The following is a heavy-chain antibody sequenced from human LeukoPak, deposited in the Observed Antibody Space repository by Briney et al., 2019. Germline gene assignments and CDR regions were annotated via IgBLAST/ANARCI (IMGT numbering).Heavy chain of an antibody. Sequence: GASVKVSCKASGGTFSSYAISWVRQAPGQGLEWMGGIIPIFGTANYAQKFQGRVTITADESTSTAYMELSSLRSEDTAVYYCARDYPPGSWYGDAFDIWGQGTMVTVSS. CDR1: GGTFSSYA. D-gene: IGHD6-13*01. CDR3: ARDYPPGSWYGDAFDI. V-gene: IGHV1-69*13. CDR2: IIPIFGTA. J-gene: IGHJ3*02.